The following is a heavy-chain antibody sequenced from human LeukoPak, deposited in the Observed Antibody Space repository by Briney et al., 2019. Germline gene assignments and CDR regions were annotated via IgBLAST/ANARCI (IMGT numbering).Heavy chain of an antibody. CDR3: ARDRGYYGSGSPNWLDP. Sequence: GGSLRLSCAASGFTISYNYMSWVRQAPGKGLQWVSVIYSNTSAYYADPVKGRFTISRHNSKNTLYLQMTSLRAEDTAVYYCARDRGYYGSGSPNWLDPWGQGTLVTVSS. J-gene: IGHJ5*02. D-gene: IGHD3-10*01. CDR2: IYSNTSA. CDR1: GFTISYNY. V-gene: IGHV3-53*04.